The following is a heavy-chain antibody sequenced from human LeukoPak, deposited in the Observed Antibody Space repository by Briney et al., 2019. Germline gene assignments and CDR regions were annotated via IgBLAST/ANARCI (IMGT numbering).Heavy chain of an antibody. V-gene: IGHV4-34*01. CDR1: GGSFSGYY. CDR3: ARGRKNTIFGVVTPFDY. Sequence: SETLSLTCAVYGGSFSGYYWSWIRQPPGKGLEWIGEINHSGSTNYNPSLKSRVTISVDTSKNQLSLKLSSVTAADTAVYYCARGRKNTIFGVVTPFDYWGQGTLVTVSS. J-gene: IGHJ4*02. CDR2: INHSGST. D-gene: IGHD3-3*01.